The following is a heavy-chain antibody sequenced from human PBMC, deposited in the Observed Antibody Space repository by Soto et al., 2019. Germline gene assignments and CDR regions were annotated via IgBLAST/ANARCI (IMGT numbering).Heavy chain of an antibody. V-gene: IGHV3-15*01. D-gene: IGHD3-9*01. CDR2: IKSKTDGGTT. CDR3: TTDSYDTLTGYRDAFDI. J-gene: IGHJ3*02. Sequence: PGGSLRLSCAASGFTFSNAWMSWVRQAPGKGLEWVGRIKSKTDGGTTDYAAPVKGRFTISRDDSKNTLYLQMNSLKTEDTAVYYCTTDSYDTLTGYRDAFDIWGQGTMVTVSS. CDR1: GFTFSNAW.